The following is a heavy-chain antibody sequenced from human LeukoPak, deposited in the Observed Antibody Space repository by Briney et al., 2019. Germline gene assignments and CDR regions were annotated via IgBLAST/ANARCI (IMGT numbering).Heavy chain of an antibody. V-gene: IGHV3-21*01. CDR1: GFTFSRYS. CDR2: ISIGNTYI. J-gene: IGHJ4*02. CDR3: ARDGIGGTTYFFYFDY. Sequence: GGSLRLSCAASGFTFSRYSMNWVRQAPGKGLEWVSSISIGNTYIYYADSVKGRYTISRDNAKNSLYLQMNSLRAEDTAVYYCARDGIGGTTYFFYFDYWGQGTLVTVSS. D-gene: IGHD1-14*01.